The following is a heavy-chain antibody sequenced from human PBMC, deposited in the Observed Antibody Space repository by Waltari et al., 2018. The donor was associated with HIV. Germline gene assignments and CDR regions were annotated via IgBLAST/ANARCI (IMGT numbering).Heavy chain of an antibody. CDR3: ARWGRGVVIVDNNYFAMDV. CDR2: IIPIVGTP. J-gene: IGHJ6*02. CDR1: GGIFNTYG. Sequence: QVLLVQSGAEVKKPGSSVKVSCKASGGIFNTYGISWLRQAPGQGLEWMGGIIPIVGTPNYAQKFQGRVTITADKSTSTVYMELISLRSEDTAVYYCARWGRGVVIVDNNYFAMDVWGQGTTVTVSS. D-gene: IGHD2-21*01. V-gene: IGHV1-69*06.